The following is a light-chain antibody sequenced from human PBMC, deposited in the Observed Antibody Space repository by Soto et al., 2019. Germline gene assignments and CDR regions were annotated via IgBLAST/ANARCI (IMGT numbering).Light chain of an antibody. V-gene: IGKV3-11*01. CDR1: QSVSSF. Sequence: EIVLTQSPATVSLSPGERATLSCRASQSVSSFLSWHQQKPGQAPRLLIYDASKRATGIPARFSGSGPGTDFTLTISSLEPEDFAVYYCQQRLNWPPTFGQGTRLEIK. CDR3: QQRLNWPPT. J-gene: IGKJ5*01. CDR2: DAS.